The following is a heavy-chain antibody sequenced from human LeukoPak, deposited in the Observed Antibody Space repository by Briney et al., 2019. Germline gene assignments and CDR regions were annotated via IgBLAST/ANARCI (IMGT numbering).Heavy chain of an antibody. CDR2: IYYSGST. V-gene: IGHV4-30-4*08. D-gene: IGHD6-19*01. J-gene: IGHJ4*02. CDR3: AREQWLGPFDY. Sequence: SETLSLTCTVSGGSISSGDYYWSWIRQPPGKGLEWIGYIYYSGSTYYNPSLKSRVTISVDTSKNQFSLKLSSVTAADTAVYYCAREQWLGPFDYWGQGTLVTVSS. CDR1: GGSISSGDYY.